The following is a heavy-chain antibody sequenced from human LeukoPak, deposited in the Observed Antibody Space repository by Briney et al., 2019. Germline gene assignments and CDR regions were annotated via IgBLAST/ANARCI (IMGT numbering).Heavy chain of an antibody. V-gene: IGHV1-8*03. CDR3: ARVLTYYYDSSGYSLSGYYMDV. CDR1: GYTFTSHD. D-gene: IGHD3-22*01. CDR2: MNPNSGNT. J-gene: IGHJ6*03. Sequence: ASVKVSCKASGYTFTSHDIDWVRQATGQGLEWMGWMNPNSGNTGYAQKFQGRVTITRNTSISTAYMELSSLRSEDTAVYYCARVLTYYYDSSGYSLSGYYMDVWGKGTTVTVSS.